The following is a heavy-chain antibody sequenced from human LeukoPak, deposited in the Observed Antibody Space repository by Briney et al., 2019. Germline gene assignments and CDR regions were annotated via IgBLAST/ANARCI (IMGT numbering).Heavy chain of an antibody. D-gene: IGHD5-18*01. CDR2: INHSGST. V-gene: IGHV4-34*01. CDR3: ARGRYSYGYNWFDP. Sequence: SETLSLTCAVYGGSFSGYYWSWIRQPPGKGLEWIGEINHSGSTNHNPSLKSRVTISVDTSKNQFSLKLGSVTAADTAVYYCARGRYSYGYNWFDPWGQGTLVTVSA. CDR1: GGSFSGYY. J-gene: IGHJ5*02.